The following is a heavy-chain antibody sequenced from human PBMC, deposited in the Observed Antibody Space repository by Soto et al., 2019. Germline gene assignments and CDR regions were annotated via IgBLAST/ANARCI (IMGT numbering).Heavy chain of an antibody. CDR2: ISSNGVGT. CDR1: GFTLSGYA. V-gene: IGHV3-64*01. D-gene: IGHD6-6*01. CDR3: ARRARPDFYYMDV. J-gene: IGHJ4*02. Sequence: EVQLAESGGGLAQPGGSLRLSCAASGFTLSGYAMDWVRQAPGKGLEYVSGISSNGVGTYYANSVQGRFTISRDNSKNTVYLQMGSLRPEDMAVYYCARRARPDFYYMDVWGQGTLVTVSS.